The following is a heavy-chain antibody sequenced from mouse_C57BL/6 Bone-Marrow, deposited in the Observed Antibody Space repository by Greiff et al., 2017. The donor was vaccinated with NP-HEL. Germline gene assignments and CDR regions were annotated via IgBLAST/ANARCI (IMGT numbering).Heavy chain of an antibody. V-gene: IGHV1-19*01. J-gene: IGHJ1*03. CDR2: INPYNGGT. D-gene: IGHD2-4*01. CDR1: GYTFTDYY. Sequence: EVQRVESGPVLVKPGASVKMSCKASGYTFTDYYMNWVKQSHGKSLEWIGVINPYNGGTSYNQKFKGKATLTVDKSSSTAYMELNSLTSEDSAVYYCARRRAMITTEAHWYFDVWGTGTTVTVSS. CDR3: ARRRAMITTEAHWYFDV.